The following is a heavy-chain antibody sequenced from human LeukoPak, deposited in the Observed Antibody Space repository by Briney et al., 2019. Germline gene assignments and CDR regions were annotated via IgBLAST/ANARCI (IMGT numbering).Heavy chain of an antibody. D-gene: IGHD2-15*01. CDR1: GGSFSGYY. V-gene: IGHV4-34*01. CDR3: ARGGCSGAYCSDIDY. CDR2: INHSGST. Sequence: PSETLSLTCAVYGGSFSGYYWSWIRQPPGKGLEWIGEINHSGSTNYNPSLKSRVTISVDTSKNQFSLQLDSVTPEDTAVYYCARGGCSGAYCSDIDYWGQGTLVTVSS. J-gene: IGHJ4*02.